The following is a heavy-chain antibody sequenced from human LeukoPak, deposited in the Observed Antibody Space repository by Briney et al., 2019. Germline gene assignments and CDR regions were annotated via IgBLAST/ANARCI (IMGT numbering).Heavy chain of an antibody. Sequence: GWSLRLSCAASGFTFSSYSMNWVRQAPGKGLEWVSSISSSSSYIYYADSVKGRFTISRDNAKNSLYLQMNSLRAEDTAVYYCARAITIFGVVINDAFDIWGQGTMVTVSS. D-gene: IGHD3-3*01. CDR1: GFTFSSYS. J-gene: IGHJ3*02. CDR2: ISSSSSYI. V-gene: IGHV3-21*01. CDR3: ARAITIFGVVINDAFDI.